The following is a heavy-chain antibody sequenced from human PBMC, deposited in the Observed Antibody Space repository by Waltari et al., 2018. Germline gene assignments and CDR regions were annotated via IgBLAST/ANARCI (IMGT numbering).Heavy chain of an antibody. V-gene: IGHV4-39*01. CDR3: ARGPQDQELDY. CDR2: IYYSGST. J-gene: IGHJ4*02. D-gene: IGHD3-10*01. CDR1: GGSISSSSYY. Sequence: QLQLQESGPGLVKPSETLSLTCTVSGGSISSSSYYCGWIRQPPGKGLEWIGSIYYSGSTYYNPSLKRRVTISVDTSKNQFSLKLSSVTAADTAVYYCARGPQDQELDYWGQGTLVTVSS.